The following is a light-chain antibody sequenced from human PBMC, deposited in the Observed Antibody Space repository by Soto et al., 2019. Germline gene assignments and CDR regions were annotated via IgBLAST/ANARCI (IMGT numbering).Light chain of an antibody. Sequence: EIVMTQSPVTLSVSPGERATLSCRASQSVSSNLVWYQQKPGQAPRLLIYGASTRATGIPARVSGSGSGTEFTLTISSLQSEDFAVYYCQQYNNWVTFGGGTKVEIK. CDR2: GAS. CDR1: QSVSSN. V-gene: IGKV3-15*01. CDR3: QQYNNWVT. J-gene: IGKJ4*01.